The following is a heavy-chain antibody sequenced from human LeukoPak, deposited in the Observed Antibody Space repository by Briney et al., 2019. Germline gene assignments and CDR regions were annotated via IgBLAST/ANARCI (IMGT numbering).Heavy chain of an antibody. CDR1: GFSFRTYS. Sequence: GGSLRLSCAASGFSFRTYSMNWVRQAPGKGLEWVSSISSGGRYVYYADSVKGRFTISRDNAKNSLYLQMNSLRAEDTAVYYCAREPGISSSGYYLDAFDIWGQGTMVTVSS. CDR2: ISSGGRYV. V-gene: IGHV3-21*04. CDR3: AREPGISSSGYYLDAFDI. J-gene: IGHJ3*02. D-gene: IGHD3-22*01.